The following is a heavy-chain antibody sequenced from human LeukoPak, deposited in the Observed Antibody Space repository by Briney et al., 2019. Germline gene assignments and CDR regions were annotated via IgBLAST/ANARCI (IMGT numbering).Heavy chain of an antibody. CDR1: GGSFSGYY. CDR2: INHSGST. J-gene: IGHJ5*02. V-gene: IGHV4-34*01. D-gene: IGHD3-10*01. CDR3: ARGRITMVRGPLGPWFDP. Sequence: SETLSLTCAVYGGSFSGYYWSWIRQPPGKGLEWNGEINHSGSTNYNPSLKSRVTISVDTSKNQFSLKLSSVTAADTAVYYCARGRITMVRGPLGPWFDPWGQGTLVTVSS.